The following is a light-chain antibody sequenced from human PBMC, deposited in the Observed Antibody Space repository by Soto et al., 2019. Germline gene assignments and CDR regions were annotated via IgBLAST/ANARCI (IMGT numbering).Light chain of an antibody. CDR2: AAS. CDR3: QKYNWPPFT. CDR1: QGISDY. V-gene: IGKV1-27*01. J-gene: IGKJ3*01. Sequence: DIQMTQSPSSLSASVGDRVTISCRASQGISDYLAWYQQKPGKAPRLLIYAASTLQSGVSFRFTGSGSGTDFTLTISSLQPEDVATYYCQKYNWPPFTFCPGTKVDIK.